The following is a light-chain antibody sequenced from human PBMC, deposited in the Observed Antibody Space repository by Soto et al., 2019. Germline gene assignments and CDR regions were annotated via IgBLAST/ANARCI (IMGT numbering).Light chain of an antibody. Sequence: QSALTQPASVSGSPGQSITISCTGTSSDVGTYNYVSWYQHHPGKAPKLIIYEVSNRPSGVSNRFSGSKSGSTASLTISGLQAEDEADYYCATWDNTLSAEVFGGGTKVTVL. V-gene: IGLV2-14*01. CDR1: SSDVGTYNY. CDR2: EVS. J-gene: IGLJ3*02. CDR3: ATWDNTLSAEV.